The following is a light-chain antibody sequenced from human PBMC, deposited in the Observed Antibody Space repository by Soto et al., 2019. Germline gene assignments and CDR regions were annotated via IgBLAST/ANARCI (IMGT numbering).Light chain of an antibody. CDR2: ENN. CDR1: SSNIGNNY. CDR3: GTWDSSLSALV. V-gene: IGLV1-51*02. Sequence: QSVLTQPPSVSAAPGQKVTISCSGSSSNIGNNYVPWYQQLPGTAPKLLIYENNKRPSGIPDRFSGSKSGTSATLGITGLQTGDEADYYCGTWDSSLSALVFGGGTKLTVL. J-gene: IGLJ2*01.